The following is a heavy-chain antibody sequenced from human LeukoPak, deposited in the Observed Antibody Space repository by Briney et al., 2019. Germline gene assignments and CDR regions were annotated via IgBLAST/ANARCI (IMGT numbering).Heavy chain of an antibody. CDR3: ARVRYQLLYRSGDYYYYMDV. Sequence: SETLSLTCAVYGGSFSGYYWSWIRQPPGKGLEWIGKINHSGSTNYNPSLKSRVTISVDTSKNQFSLKLSSVTAADTAVYYCARVRYQLLYRSGDYYYYMDVWGKGTTVTVSS. J-gene: IGHJ6*03. CDR1: GGSFSGYY. V-gene: IGHV4-34*01. D-gene: IGHD2-2*02. CDR2: INHSGST.